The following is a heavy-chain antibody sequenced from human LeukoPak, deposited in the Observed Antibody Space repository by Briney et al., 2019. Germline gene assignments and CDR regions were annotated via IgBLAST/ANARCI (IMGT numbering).Heavy chain of an antibody. CDR2: IYYSGST. Sequence: SETLSLTCTVSGGSISSYYWSWIRQPPGKGLEWIGYIYYSGSTNYNPSLKSRVTISVDTSKNQFSLKLSSVTAADTAVYYCARAYSGTYPFDYWGQGTLVTVSS. CDR3: ARAYSGTYPFDY. CDR1: GGSISSYY. D-gene: IGHD1-26*01. V-gene: IGHV4-59*01. J-gene: IGHJ4*02.